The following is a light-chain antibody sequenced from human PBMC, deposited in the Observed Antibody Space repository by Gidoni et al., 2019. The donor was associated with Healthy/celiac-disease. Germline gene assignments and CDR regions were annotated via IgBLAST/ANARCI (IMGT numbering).Light chain of an antibody. Sequence: QSVLTQPPSVSAAPGQRVPISCTGSRSNIGPGYHVHWYQQLPGTAPNLLIYGNSNRPSGAPDRFSGSKSGTSASLAITGLQAEDEADYYCQSYDSSLSGSHVVFGGGTKLTVL. CDR1: RSNIGPGYH. CDR2: GNS. CDR3: QSYDSSLSGSHVV. V-gene: IGLV1-40*01. J-gene: IGLJ2*01.